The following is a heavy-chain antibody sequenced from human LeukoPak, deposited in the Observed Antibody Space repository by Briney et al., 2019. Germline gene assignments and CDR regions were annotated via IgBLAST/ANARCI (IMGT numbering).Heavy chain of an antibody. D-gene: IGHD5-12*01. CDR3: TRVTNSGYDSGNFDY. CDR2: IYSGGST. J-gene: IGHJ4*02. Sequence: GGSLRLSCAASGFTVSSNYMSWVRQAPGKGLEWVSVIYSGGSTYYADSVKGRFTISRDNSKNTLYLQMNSLRAEDTAVYYCTRVTNSGYDSGNFDYWGQGTLVTVSS. CDR1: GFTVSSNY. V-gene: IGHV3-53*01.